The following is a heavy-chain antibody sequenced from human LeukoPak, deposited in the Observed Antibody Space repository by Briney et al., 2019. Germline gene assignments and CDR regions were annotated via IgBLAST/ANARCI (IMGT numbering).Heavy chain of an antibody. Sequence: SQTLSLTCALSGDSVSSNSAAWNWIRQSPSRGLEWLGRTYYRSKWYNDYAVSVKSRITINPDTSKNQFSLQLSSVAPEDTAVYYCARAFRSLLSEFDYWGQGTLVTVSS. D-gene: IGHD2/OR15-2a*01. CDR2: TYYRSKWYN. CDR1: GDSVSSNSAA. V-gene: IGHV6-1*01. CDR3: ARAFRSLLSEFDY. J-gene: IGHJ4*02.